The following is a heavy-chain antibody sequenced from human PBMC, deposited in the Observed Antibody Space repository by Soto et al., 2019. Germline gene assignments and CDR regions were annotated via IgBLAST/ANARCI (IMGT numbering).Heavy chain of an antibody. CDR3: AKLRYFDWSSYNWFEY. V-gene: IGHV3-48*01. J-gene: IGHJ5*01. CDR1: GFTFSSYS. Sequence: PGGSLRLSCAASGFTFSSYSMHWVRQAPGKGLEWVSYISPSSSSIYYADSVKGRFTISRDNSKNTLYLQMNSLRVEDTAVYYCAKLRYFDWSSYNWFEYWGQGTPVTVSS. D-gene: IGHD3-9*01. CDR2: ISPSSSSI.